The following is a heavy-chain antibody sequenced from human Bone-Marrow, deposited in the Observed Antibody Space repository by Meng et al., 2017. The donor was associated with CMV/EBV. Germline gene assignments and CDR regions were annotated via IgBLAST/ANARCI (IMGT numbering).Heavy chain of an antibody. CDR2: IENDGRSK. V-gene: IGHV3-74*03. CDR3: VRGAGRCSATACPLRGAFDV. D-gene: IGHD3-10*01. J-gene: IGHJ3*01. CDR1: GFSFNRYW. Sequence: GGSLRLSCSTSGFSFNRYWMNWVRQVPGKGLEWVSRIENDGRSKTYADFVRGRFIVSRDNARNTVDLQVTSLRVDDTAAYYCVRGAGRCSATACPLRGAFDVWGQGTLVTVSS.